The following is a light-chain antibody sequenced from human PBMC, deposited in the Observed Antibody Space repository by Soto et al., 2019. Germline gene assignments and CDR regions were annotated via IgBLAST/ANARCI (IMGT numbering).Light chain of an antibody. V-gene: IGKV3-15*01. CDR2: GAF. J-gene: IGKJ1*01. CDR1: QSVSST. CDR3: QQYNNWPWT. Sequence: EIVMTQSPATLSVSPGERATLSCRASQSVSSTLAWYQQKPGQAPRLLIHGAFTRATGIPARFSGSGSGTEFTHTISSLQSEDFAVYYCQQYNNWPWTFGQGTKVDIK.